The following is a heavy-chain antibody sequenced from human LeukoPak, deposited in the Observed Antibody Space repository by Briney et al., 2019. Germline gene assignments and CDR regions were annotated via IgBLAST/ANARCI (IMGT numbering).Heavy chain of an antibody. V-gene: IGHV1-46*01. Sequence: ASVKVSCKASGYTFTSYYMHWVRQAPGQGLEWMGIINPSGGSTSYAQKFQGRVTMTRDTSTSTVYMELSSLRSEDTAVYYCARGSYYDFWSGYYYFDYWGQGTLVTVSS. D-gene: IGHD3-3*01. J-gene: IGHJ4*02. CDR1: GYTFTSYY. CDR2: INPSGGST. CDR3: ARGSYYDFWSGYYYFDY.